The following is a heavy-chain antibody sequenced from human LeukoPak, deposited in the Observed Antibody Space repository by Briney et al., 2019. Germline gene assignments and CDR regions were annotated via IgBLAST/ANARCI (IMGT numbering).Heavy chain of an antibody. D-gene: IGHD1-1*01. Sequence: SETLSLTCTVSGGSISSYYWSWIRQPPGKGLEWIGYIYYSGSTNYNPSLKSRITISVDTSKNQFSLKLSSVTAADTAVYYCARLENEDYFDYWGQGTLVTVSS. CDR1: GGSISSYY. CDR2: IYYSGST. J-gene: IGHJ4*02. V-gene: IGHV4-59*08. CDR3: ARLENEDYFDY.